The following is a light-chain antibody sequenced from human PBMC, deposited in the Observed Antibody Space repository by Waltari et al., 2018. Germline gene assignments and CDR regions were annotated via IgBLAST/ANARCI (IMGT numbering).Light chain of an antibody. CDR1: QGIRND. CDR2: AAS. V-gene: IGKV1-6*01. Sequence: AIQMTQSPSSLSASVGDRVTITCRASQGIRNDLGWYQQKPGEAPKLLIYAASTLQSGVSSRFSGSGSSTDFTLTISSLQPEDFATYYCLQDYNYPLTFGGGTKVEIK. CDR3: LQDYNYPLT. J-gene: IGKJ4*01.